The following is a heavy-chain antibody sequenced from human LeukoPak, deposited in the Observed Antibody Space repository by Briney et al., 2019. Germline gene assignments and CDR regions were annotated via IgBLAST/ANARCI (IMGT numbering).Heavy chain of an antibody. V-gene: IGHV3-30-3*01. CDR3: ARDRRGDNWNYLYYYGMDV. CDR2: ISYDGSNK. J-gene: IGHJ6*02. D-gene: IGHD1-7*01. Sequence: GGSLRLSCAASGFTFSSYAMHWVCQAPGKGLEWVAVISYDGSNKYYADSVKGRFTISRDNSKNTLYLQMNSLRAEDTAVYYCARDRRGDNWNYLYYYGMDVWGQGTTVTVSS. CDR1: GFTFSSYA.